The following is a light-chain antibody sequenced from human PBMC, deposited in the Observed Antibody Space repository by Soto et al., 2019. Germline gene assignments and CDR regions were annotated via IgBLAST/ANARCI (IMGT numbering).Light chain of an antibody. V-gene: IGKV3-20*01. CDR2: GAS. Sequence: EIVLTQSPGNLSLSPGERATLSCRASQSVSSSHLAWYQQKPGQAPRLLIYGASTRATGIPDRFSGGGSGTDFTLTISRLEPEDLAVYYCQQYGSSPRTFGQGTKVEIK. J-gene: IGKJ1*01. CDR3: QQYGSSPRT. CDR1: QSVSSSH.